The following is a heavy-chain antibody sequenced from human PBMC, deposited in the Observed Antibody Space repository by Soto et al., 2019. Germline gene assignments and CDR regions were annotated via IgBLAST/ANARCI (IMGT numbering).Heavy chain of an antibody. V-gene: IGHV3-23*01. J-gene: IGHJ5*02. Sequence: PGGSLRLSCAASGFTFSSYAVSWVRQAPGKGLEWVSAISGSGGSTYYADSVKGRFTISRDNSKNTLYLQMNSLRAEDTAVYYCARRRYYGSGSYLGAIDTWGQGTLVTVSS. CDR1: GFTFSSYA. CDR3: ARRRYYGSGSYLGAIDT. CDR2: ISGSGGST. D-gene: IGHD3-10*01.